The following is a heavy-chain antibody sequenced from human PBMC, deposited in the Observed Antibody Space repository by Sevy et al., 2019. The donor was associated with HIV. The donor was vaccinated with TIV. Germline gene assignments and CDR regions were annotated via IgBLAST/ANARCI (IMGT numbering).Heavy chain of an antibody. Sequence: GGYLRLSCAASGFSISNNYTAWVRQAPGKGLEWVSVMYSGGSPYYADSVKGGFALSRDMSKNTVYLQMNSLRAEDTAVYYCARGYCGGGSCTAFDPWGQGPLVTVSS. CDR1: GFSISNNY. D-gene: IGHD2-15*01. CDR2: MYSGGSP. J-gene: IGHJ5*02. V-gene: IGHV3-53*01. CDR3: ARGYCGGGSCTAFDP.